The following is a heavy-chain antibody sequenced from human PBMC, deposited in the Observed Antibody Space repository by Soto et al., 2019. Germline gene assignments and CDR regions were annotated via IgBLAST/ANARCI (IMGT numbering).Heavy chain of an antibody. J-gene: IGHJ6*02. V-gene: IGHV3-23*01. CDR1: VFTFSSYA. CDR3: ARTQRRHHRDFDWLPRDGMDV. Sequence: GGSLRLSCAASVFTFSSYAMTWFRQVPGKGLEWVSAISGDGSTTYYADSVKGRFTISRDNAKNSLYLQMNSLRAEDTAVYYCARTQRRHHRDFDWLPRDGMDVWGQGTTVTVSS. D-gene: IGHD3-9*01. CDR2: ISGDGSTT.